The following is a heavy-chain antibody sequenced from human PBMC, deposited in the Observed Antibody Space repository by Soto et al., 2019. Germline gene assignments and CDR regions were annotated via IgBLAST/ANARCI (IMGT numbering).Heavy chain of an antibody. D-gene: IGHD3-16*02. CDR1: GFTFSSYA. V-gene: IGHV3-23*01. J-gene: IGHJ4*02. CDR3: AKGLMITFGGVIVTPEEFDY. CDR2: ISGSGGST. Sequence: PGGSLRLSCAASGFTFSSYAMSWVRQAPGKGLECVSAISGSGGSTYYADSVKGRFTISRDNSKNTLYLQMNSLRAEDTAVYYCAKGLMITFGGVIVTPEEFDYWGQGTLVTVSS.